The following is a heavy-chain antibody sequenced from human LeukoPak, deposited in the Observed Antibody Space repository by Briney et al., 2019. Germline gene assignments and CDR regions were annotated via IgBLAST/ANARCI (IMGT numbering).Heavy chain of an antibody. CDR1: GGSLSGYY. CDR2: IYHSGST. J-gene: IGHJ4*02. D-gene: IGHD3-22*01. Sequence: SETLYLTCTVSGGSLSGYYWAWIRQPPGQGLEWIGSIYHSGSTYYNPSLKSRVTISIDTSKSQFSLNLSSVTAADTAVYFCARDPYYYEPGYWGQGTLVTVS. CDR3: ARDPYYYEPGY. V-gene: IGHV4-38-2*02.